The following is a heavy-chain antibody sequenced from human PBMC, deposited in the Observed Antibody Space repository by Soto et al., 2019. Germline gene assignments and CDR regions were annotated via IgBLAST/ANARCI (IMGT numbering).Heavy chain of an antibody. CDR1: GGTFSSYA. CDR3: ARDRVGYCISTSCHYYYCGTDV. J-gene: IGHJ6*02. Sequence: QVQLVQSGAEVKKPGSSVKVSCKASGGTFSSYAISWVRQAPGQGLEWMGGIIPIFGTANYAKKFQGRVTITADESTSKAYMELSSLRSEDTAVYYCARDRVGYCISTSCHYYYCGTDVWGQGTTVTVSS. CDR2: IIPIFGTA. D-gene: IGHD2-2*01. V-gene: IGHV1-69*12.